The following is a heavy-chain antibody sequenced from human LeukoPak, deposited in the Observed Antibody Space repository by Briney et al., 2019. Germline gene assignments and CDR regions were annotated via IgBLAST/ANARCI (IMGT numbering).Heavy chain of an antibody. CDR3: AREPLYDILTGGGPQSPQFDY. V-gene: IGHV1-18*01. Sequence: ASVKVSSKASGYTISTYGISWVRQAPGQGLEWLGWISDSNGNTNYAQKLQGRVTMATDTSTSTAYMELRSLRSDDTAVYYCAREPLYDILTGGGPQSPQFDYWGQGTLVTVSS. J-gene: IGHJ4*02. CDR1: GYTISTYG. D-gene: IGHD3-9*01. CDR2: ISDSNGNT.